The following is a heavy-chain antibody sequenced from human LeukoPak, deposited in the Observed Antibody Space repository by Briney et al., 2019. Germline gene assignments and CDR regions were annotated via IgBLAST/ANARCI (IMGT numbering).Heavy chain of an antibody. CDR3: ARTGSGYYGVHDAFDI. V-gene: IGHV1-2*02. J-gene: IGHJ3*02. CDR2: INPNSGGT. Sequence: ASVKVSCKASGYTFTNYYMHWVRQAPGQGLEWMGWINPNSGGTNYAQKFQGRVTMTRDTSTSTAYMELSRLRSDDTAVYYCARTGSGYYGVHDAFDIWGQGTMVTVSS. CDR1: GYTFTNYY. D-gene: IGHD3-22*01.